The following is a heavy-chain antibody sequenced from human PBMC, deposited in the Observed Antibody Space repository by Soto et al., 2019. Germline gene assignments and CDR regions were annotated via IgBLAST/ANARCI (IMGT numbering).Heavy chain of an antibody. CDR1: GFTFSSYA. CDR3: AKVGGTSHPPIPVDY. Sequence: EVQLLESGGGLVQPGGSLRLSCAASGFTFSSYAMNWLRQAPGKGLEWVSTISGSGGSTYYAHTSTYYADSVKGRFTTSRDKPKKTLSMQMTSMTAEDPALYYCAKVGGTSHPPIPVDYWGQGTLVTVSS. J-gene: IGHJ4*02. CDR2: ISGSGGSTYYAHTST. D-gene: IGHD2-2*02. V-gene: IGHV3-23*01.